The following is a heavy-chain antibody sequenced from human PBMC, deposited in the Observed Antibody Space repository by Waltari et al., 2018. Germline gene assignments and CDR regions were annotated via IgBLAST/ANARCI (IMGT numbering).Heavy chain of an antibody. CDR2: ISGSGGST. CDR3: AKDKGSSSEYFDY. Sequence: EVQLLESGGGLVQTGGSLSLSCAAYGFTFSSYAMSWVRQAPGKGLEWVSAISGSGGSTYYADSVKGRFTISRDNSKNTLYLQMNSLRAEDTAVYYCAKDKGSSSEYFDYWGQGTLVTVSS. J-gene: IGHJ4*02. D-gene: IGHD6-6*01. CDR1: GFTFSSYA. V-gene: IGHV3-23*01.